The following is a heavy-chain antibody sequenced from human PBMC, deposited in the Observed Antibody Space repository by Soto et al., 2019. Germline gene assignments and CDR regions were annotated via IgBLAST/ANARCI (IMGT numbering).Heavy chain of an antibody. CDR2: INAGNGKT. CDR3: ARDLGGWPDY. Sequence: ASVKVSCKASGYTFTSYAMHWVRQAPGQRLEWMGWINAGNGKTKYSQKIQGRVTITRDTSASTAYMELSSLRSEDTAVYYCARDLGGWPDYWGQGTLVTVSS. D-gene: IGHD2-15*01. CDR1: GYTFTSYA. J-gene: IGHJ4*02. V-gene: IGHV1-3*01.